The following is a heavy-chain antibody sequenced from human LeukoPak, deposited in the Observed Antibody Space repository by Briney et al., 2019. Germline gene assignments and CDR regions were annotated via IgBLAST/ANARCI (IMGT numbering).Heavy chain of an antibody. J-gene: IGHJ4*02. Sequence: GGSLRLSCAASGFTFSSYWMSWVRQAPGKGLEWVANIKQDGSEKYYVDSVKGRFTISRDNAKNSLYLQMNSLRAEDTAVYYCARYYYDSSGYYSYFDYWGQGTLVTVSS. CDR3: ARYYYDSSGYYSYFDY. CDR2: IKQDGSEK. CDR1: GFTFSSYW. V-gene: IGHV3-7*03. D-gene: IGHD3-22*01.